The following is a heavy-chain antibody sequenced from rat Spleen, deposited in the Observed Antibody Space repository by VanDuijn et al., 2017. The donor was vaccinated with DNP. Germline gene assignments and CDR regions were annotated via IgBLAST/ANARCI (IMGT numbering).Heavy chain of an antibody. CDR1: GFTFSDYN. J-gene: IGHJ4*01. Sequence: EVQLVESGGGLVQPGRSLKLSCAASGFTFSDYNMAWVRQAPKKGLEWVAYISYHGGSSYHGDSVKGRFSISRDNAENTVYLQMNSLRSEDTATYYCAKDYHFYAMDAWGQGTSVTVSS. D-gene: IGHD1-1*01. CDR3: AKDYHFYAMDA. CDR2: ISYHGGSS. V-gene: IGHV5S10*01.